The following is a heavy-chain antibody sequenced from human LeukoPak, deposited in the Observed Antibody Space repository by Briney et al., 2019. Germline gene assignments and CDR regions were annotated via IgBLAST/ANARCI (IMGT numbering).Heavy chain of an antibody. CDR1: GFTFSSNY. CDR3: ARAPGGRYFDWLLFGYYFDY. CDR2: IYSGGST. V-gene: IGHV3-53*01. Sequence: PGGSLRLSCAASGFTFSSNYMSWVRQAPGKGLEWVSVIYSGGSTYYADSVKGRFTISRDNSKNTLYLQMNSLRAEDTAVYYCARAPGGRYFDWLLFGYYFDYWGQGTLVTVSS. J-gene: IGHJ4*02. D-gene: IGHD3-9*01.